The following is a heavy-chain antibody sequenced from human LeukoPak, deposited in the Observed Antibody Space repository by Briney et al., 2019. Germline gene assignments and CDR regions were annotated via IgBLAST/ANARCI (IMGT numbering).Heavy chain of an antibody. CDR1: EYTFTSYA. CDR3: ARELSMVPGYGMDV. D-gene: IGHD3-10*01. J-gene: IGHJ6*02. Sequence: ASVTVSCKASEYTFTSYAMNWVRQAPGQGLEWMGWINTNTGNPTYAQGFTGRFVFSLDTSVSTAYLQISSLKAEDTAVYYCARELSMVPGYGMDVWGQGTTVTVSS. CDR2: INTNTGNP. V-gene: IGHV7-4-1*02.